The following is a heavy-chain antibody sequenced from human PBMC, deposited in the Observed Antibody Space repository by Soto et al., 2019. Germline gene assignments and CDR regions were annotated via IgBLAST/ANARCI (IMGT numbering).Heavy chain of an antibody. D-gene: IGHD3-22*01. CDR1: GYSFTSYW. Sequence: EVQLVQSGAEVKKPGESLKISCKGSGYSFTSYWIAWVRQIPGKGLEWMGIIYPGDSDTRYSPSFQGQVTISADKSISTAYLQWSSLKASDTAMYYCARPNYDSSGYYFLFDYWGQGTLVTVSS. CDR3: ARPNYDSSGYYFLFDY. J-gene: IGHJ4*02. V-gene: IGHV5-51*03. CDR2: IYPGDSDT.